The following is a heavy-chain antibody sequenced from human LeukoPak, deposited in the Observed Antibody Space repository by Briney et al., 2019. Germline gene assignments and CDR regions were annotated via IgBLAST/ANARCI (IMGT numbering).Heavy chain of an antibody. J-gene: IGHJ6*02. CDR3: ARDRYCSSTSCYAQNYYYYYGMDV. Sequence: ASVKVSCKASGYTFTSYGISWVRQAPGQGLEWMGWISAYNGNTNYAQKLQGRVTMTTDTSTSTAYMELRSLRSDDTAVHYCARDRYCSSTSCYAQNYYYYYGMDVWGQGTTVTVSS. D-gene: IGHD2-2*01. CDR1: GYTFTSYG. V-gene: IGHV1-18*01. CDR2: ISAYNGNT.